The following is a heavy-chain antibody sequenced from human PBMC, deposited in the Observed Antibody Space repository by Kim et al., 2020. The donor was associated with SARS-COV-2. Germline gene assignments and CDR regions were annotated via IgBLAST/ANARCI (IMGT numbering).Heavy chain of an antibody. CDR1: GYSFTSYW. CDR3: ARQDIFCSSTSCYTLRADYYYGMDV. Sequence: GESLKISCKGSGYSFTSYWIGWVRQMPGKGLEWMGIIYPGDSDTRYSPSFQGQVTISADKSISTAYLQWSSLKASDTAMYYCARQDIFCSSTSCYTLRADYYYGMDVWGQGTTVTVSS. J-gene: IGHJ6*02. V-gene: IGHV5-51*01. D-gene: IGHD2-2*02. CDR2: IYPGDSDT.